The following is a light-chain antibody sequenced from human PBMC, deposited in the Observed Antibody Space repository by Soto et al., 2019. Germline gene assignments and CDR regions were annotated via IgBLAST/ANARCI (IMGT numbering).Light chain of an antibody. V-gene: IGKV1-12*02. CDR2: TAS. J-gene: IGKJ3*01. CDR3: QQAASFPFT. CDR1: QPIKTW. Sequence: DIQLTQSPASVSAAVGDRINISCRASQPIKTWLAWYQQKPGKGPKLLIYTASTLETGVPSRFSGSGSGTDFTLIISSLQPQDAAIYSCQQAASFPFTFGPGAKV.